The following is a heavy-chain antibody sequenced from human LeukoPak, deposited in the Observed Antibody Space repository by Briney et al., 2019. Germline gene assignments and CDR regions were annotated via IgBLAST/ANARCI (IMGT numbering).Heavy chain of an antibody. Sequence: SETLSLTCTVSGGSISSYYWSWIRQPAGKGLEWIGRIYTSGSTNYNPSLKSRVTMSVDTSKNQFSLKLSSVTAADTAVYYCARGSICSSTSCYLSASHYYYYMDVWGKGTTVTVSS. CDR2: IYTSGST. D-gene: IGHD2-2*01. CDR3: ARGSICSSTSCYLSASHYYYYMDV. J-gene: IGHJ6*03. CDR1: GGSISSYY. V-gene: IGHV4-4*07.